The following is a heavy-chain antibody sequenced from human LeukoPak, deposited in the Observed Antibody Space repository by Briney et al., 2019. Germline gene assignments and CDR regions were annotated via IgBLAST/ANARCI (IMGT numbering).Heavy chain of an antibody. Sequence: SETLSLTCSVSGGSVSSSSYYWTWIRQPPGKELEWIGYIYKSGSTNYNPSLQSRVSMSVDTSNNQISLKLTSVTAADTAVYYCARRATTGPPYYLDYWGQGTLVTVSS. J-gene: IGHJ4*02. CDR2: IYKSGST. CDR1: GGSVSSSSYY. D-gene: IGHD1-26*01. V-gene: IGHV4-61*01. CDR3: ARRATTGPPYYLDY.